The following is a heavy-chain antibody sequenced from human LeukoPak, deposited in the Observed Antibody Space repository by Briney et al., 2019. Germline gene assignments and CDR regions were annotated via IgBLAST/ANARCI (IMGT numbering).Heavy chain of an antibody. Sequence: RGGSRRLTWAAAVSGFSDDCMDWILLGPGKELGWVGRTRTKANSYTTEYAASVKGRFSISRDDSKNSLYLQMNSLKTEDTAVYYCARVGRYFDAFDIWGQGTMVTVSS. J-gene: IGHJ3*02. CDR2: TRTKANSYTT. D-gene: IGHD1-26*01. CDR3: ARVGRYFDAFDI. CDR1: VSGFSDDC. V-gene: IGHV3-72*01.